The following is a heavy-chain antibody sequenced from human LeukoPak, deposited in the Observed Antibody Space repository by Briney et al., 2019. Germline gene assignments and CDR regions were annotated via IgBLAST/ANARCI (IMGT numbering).Heavy chain of an antibody. D-gene: IGHD5-24*01. CDR2: IHYSGST. V-gene: IGHV4-59*08. CDR3: ARIKRDGYNYCWFDP. J-gene: IGHJ5*02. CDR1: GGSISSYY. Sequence: SETLSLTCTVSGGSISSYYWSWIRQPPGKGLEWIGYIHYSGSTNYNPSLKSRVTISVDTSKNQFSLKLSSVTAADTAVYYCARIKRDGYNYCWFDPWGQGTLVTVSS.